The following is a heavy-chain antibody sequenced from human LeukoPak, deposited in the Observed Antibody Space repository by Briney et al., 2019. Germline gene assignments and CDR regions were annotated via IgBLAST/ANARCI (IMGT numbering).Heavy chain of an antibody. CDR2: INPNSGGT. V-gene: IGHV1-2*02. D-gene: IGHD4-17*01. CDR1: GYTFTCYY. Sequence: ASVKVSCKASGYTFTCYYMHWVRQAPGQGLEWMGWINPNSGGTNYAQKFQGRVTMTRDTSISTAYMELTGLRSEDTAVYYCARDNGDYWFDYWGQGTLVTVSS. CDR3: ARDNGDYWFDY. J-gene: IGHJ4*02.